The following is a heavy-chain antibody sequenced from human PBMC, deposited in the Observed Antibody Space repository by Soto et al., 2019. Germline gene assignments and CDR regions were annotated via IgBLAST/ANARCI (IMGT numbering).Heavy chain of an antibody. Sequence: QVQVQQWGAGLLKFSETLSLTCAVNGGSFSGWHWNRIRQPPGKGLEWIGEASHTGGTNYNPSLESRVTISVDRSRNQLSLKLTSVPAADTAVYYCARSRNLDVWGPGTTVIVSS. CDR2: ASHTGGT. J-gene: IGHJ6*02. D-gene: IGHD1-1*01. CDR3: ARSRNLDV. CDR1: GGSFSGWH. V-gene: IGHV4-34*01.